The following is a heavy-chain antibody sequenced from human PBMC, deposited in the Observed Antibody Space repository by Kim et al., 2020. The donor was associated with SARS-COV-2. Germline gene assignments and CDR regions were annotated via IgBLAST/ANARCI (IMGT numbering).Heavy chain of an antibody. V-gene: IGHV1-2*02. CDR1: GYTFTGYH. CDR2: INPNSGGT. Sequence: ASVKVSCRASGYTFTGYHVHWVRQAPGQGLEWMGWINPNSGGTYYAQKFQGRVTMTRDTSISTAYMELSRLRSDDTALYYCARGPIDYWGQGTLVTVSS. CDR3: ARGPIDY. J-gene: IGHJ4*02.